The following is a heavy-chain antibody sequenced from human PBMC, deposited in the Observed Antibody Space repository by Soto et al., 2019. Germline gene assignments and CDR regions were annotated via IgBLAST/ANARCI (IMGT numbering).Heavy chain of an antibody. CDR2: ISYDGSNK. CDR3: AKAYCSGGSCYRGY. D-gene: IGHD2-15*01. J-gene: IGHJ4*02. V-gene: IGHV3-30*18. Sequence: GGSLRLSCAASGFTFSSYGMHWVRQAPGKGLEWVAVISYDGSNKYYADSVKGRFTISRDNSKNTLYLQMNSLRAEDTAVYYCAKAYCSGGSCYRGYWGQGTLVTVSS. CDR1: GFTFSSYG.